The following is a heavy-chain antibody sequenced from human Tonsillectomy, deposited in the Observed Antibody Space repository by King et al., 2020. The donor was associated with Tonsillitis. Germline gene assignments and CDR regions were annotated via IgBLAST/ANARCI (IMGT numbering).Heavy chain of an antibody. D-gene: IGHD5-12*01. CDR2: IYWDDDD. J-gene: IGHJ3*02. Sequence: ITLKESGPALVKPTQTLTLTCTFSGFSLTTSGVAVGWIRQPPGRALEWLALIYWDDDDRYSPSLNSRLTITKDTSKNQVVLTMTNMDSVDTATYYCALSILHVEATIRPDAFDIWGQGTMVTVSS. CDR1: GFSLTTSGVA. CDR3: ALSILHVEATIRPDAFDI. V-gene: IGHV2-5*02.